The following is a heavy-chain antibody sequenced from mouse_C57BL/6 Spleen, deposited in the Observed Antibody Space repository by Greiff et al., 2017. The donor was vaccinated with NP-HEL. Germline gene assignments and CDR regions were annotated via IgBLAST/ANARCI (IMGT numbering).Heavy chain of an antibody. CDR3: ARPLALHYYGSSSFAY. CDR1: GYTFTSYW. Sequence: QVQLQQSGAELVKPGASVKLSSKASGYTFTSYWMHWVKQRPGRGLEWIGRIDPNSGGTKYNEKFKSKATLTVDKPSSTAYMQLSSLTSEDSAVYYCARPLALHYYGSSSFAYWGQGTLVTVSA. V-gene: IGHV1-62-3*01. D-gene: IGHD1-1*01. CDR2: IDPNSGGT. J-gene: IGHJ3*01.